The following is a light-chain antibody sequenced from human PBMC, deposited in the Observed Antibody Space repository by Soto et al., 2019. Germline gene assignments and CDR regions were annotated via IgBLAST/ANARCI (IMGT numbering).Light chain of an antibody. Sequence: QPVLTQPPSASGTPGQRVTISCSGSSSNIGSNTVNWYQQLPGTAPKLLIYSNNQRPSGVPDRFSGSKSGTSASLAISGLQSEDEADYYCAAWDDGLNGHVFGTGTKVTVL. V-gene: IGLV1-44*01. CDR2: SNN. CDR3: AAWDDGLNGHV. CDR1: SSNIGSNT. J-gene: IGLJ1*01.